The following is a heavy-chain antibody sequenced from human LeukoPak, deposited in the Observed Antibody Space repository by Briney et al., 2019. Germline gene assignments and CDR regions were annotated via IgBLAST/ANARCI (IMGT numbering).Heavy chain of an antibody. D-gene: IGHD6-13*01. Sequence: GGSLRLSCAASGFTFSIYAMSWVRQAPGKGLEWVSAISGSGGSTYYADSVKGRFTISRDNSKNTLYLQMNSLRAEDTAVYYCAKPGIAAAGTFPTRKYYFDYWGQGTLVTVSS. CDR3: AKPGIAAAGTFPTRKYYFDY. CDR1: GFTFSIYA. J-gene: IGHJ4*02. V-gene: IGHV3-23*01. CDR2: ISGSGGST.